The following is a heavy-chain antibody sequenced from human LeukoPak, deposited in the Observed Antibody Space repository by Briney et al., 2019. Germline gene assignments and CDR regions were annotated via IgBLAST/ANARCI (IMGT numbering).Heavy chain of an antibody. CDR2: ISGSGGST. V-gene: IGHV3-23*01. J-gene: IGHJ4*02. CDR3: ARSRSGSYYHFFDY. Sequence: GGSLRLSCAASGFTFSSYAMSWVRQAPGKGLEWVSAISGSGGSTYYADSVKGRFTISRDNAKNSLYLQMNSLRAEDTAVYYCARSRSGSYYHFFDYWGQGALVTVSS. D-gene: IGHD3-10*01. CDR1: GFTFSSYA.